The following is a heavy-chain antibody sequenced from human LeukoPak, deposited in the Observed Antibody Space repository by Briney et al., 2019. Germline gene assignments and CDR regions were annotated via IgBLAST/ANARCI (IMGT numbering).Heavy chain of an antibody. Sequence: SGTLSLTCSVSGDSIDSYFWNWIRQSPGKGLEWIGYFSHTMYTNYNPSLKSRVTISADTSKNQISLRLTSVTASDTAVYFCAKGWGKQVDWFDPWGQGTLVTVSS. CDR1: GDSIDSYF. CDR2: FSHTMYT. D-gene: IGHD3-16*01. J-gene: IGHJ5*02. CDR3: AKGWGKQVDWFDP. V-gene: IGHV4-59*01.